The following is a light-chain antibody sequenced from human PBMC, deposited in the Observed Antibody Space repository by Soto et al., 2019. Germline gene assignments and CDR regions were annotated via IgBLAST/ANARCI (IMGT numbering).Light chain of an antibody. V-gene: IGLV2-11*01. CDR1: SSDVGGYNL. CDR3: YSYAGSYTFYV. Sequence: QSALTQPRSVSGSPGQSVTISCTGTSSDVGGYNLVSWHQQHPGKAPKLMIYDVSKRPSGVPDRFSGSKSGNTASLTISGLQAEDEADYYCYSYAGSYTFYVFGTGTKLTVL. CDR2: DVS. J-gene: IGLJ1*01.